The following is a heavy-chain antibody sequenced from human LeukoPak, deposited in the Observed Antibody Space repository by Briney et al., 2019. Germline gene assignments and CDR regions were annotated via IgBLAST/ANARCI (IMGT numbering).Heavy chain of an antibody. V-gene: IGHV1-18*01. CDR3: ARDPGQYYDILTGYYTPYYFDY. J-gene: IGHJ4*02. CDR2: ISTYNADT. Sequence: ASVKVSCKASGYTFTSYGISWFRQAPGQGLEWMGWISTYNADTDYAQKFQGRVTMTTETSTSTAYMELRSLISDDTAVYYCARDPGQYYDILTGYYTPYYFDYWGQGTLVTVSS. D-gene: IGHD3-9*01. CDR1: GYTFTSYG.